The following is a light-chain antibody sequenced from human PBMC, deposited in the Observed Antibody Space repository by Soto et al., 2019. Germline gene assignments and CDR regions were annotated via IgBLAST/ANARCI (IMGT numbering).Light chain of an antibody. CDR1: QSISSW. V-gene: IGKV1-5*01. J-gene: IGKJ1*01. CDR3: QQSYSTPRT. CDR2: DAS. Sequence: DIQMTQSPSTLSASVGDRVTITCRASQSISSWLAWYQQKPGKAPNLLIYDASTLHSGVPSRFSGGGSGTDFTLTISSLQPEDFATYYCQQSYSTPRTFGQGTKVDIK.